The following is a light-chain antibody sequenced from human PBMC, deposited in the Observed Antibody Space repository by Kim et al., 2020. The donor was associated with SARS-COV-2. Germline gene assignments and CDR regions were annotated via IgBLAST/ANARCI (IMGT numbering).Light chain of an antibody. Sequence: SYELTQPPSVSVSPGQTASITCSGDKLGDKYACWYQQKPGQSPVLVIYQDSKRPSGIPERFSGSNSGNTATLTISGTQPMDEADYCCQAWDSSVVFGGGT. J-gene: IGLJ2*01. CDR2: QDS. CDR1: KLGDKY. CDR3: QAWDSSVV. V-gene: IGLV3-1*01.